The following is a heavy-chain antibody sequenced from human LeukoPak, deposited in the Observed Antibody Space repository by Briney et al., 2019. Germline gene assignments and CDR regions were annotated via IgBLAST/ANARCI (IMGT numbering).Heavy chain of an antibody. CDR3: ARELIYSSSSFDY. J-gene: IGHJ4*02. CDR1: GFTVSSNY. CDR2: IYSGGST. D-gene: IGHD6-6*01. V-gene: IGHV3-53*01. Sequence: GGSLRLSCAASGFTVSSNYMSWVRQAPGKGLEWVSVIYSGGSTYYADSVKGRFTISRDNSKNTLYLQMNSLRAEDTAVYYCARELIYSSSSFDYWGQGTLVTVSS.